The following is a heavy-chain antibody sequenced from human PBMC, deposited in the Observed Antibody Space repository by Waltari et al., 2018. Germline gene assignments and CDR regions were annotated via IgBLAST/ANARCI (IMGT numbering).Heavy chain of an antibody. V-gene: IGHV1-2*06. CDR3: LRDSSGSHFDY. CDR1: GYTFTDYA. D-gene: IGHD3-22*01. Sequence: LVQSGAEVKKPGASVKVSCKASGYTFTDYAILWVRPAPGQGLEWMGRINPKNGDTHYAQNFQGRVALTTDTSTNTAFMELQRLRSDDTAVYYCLRDSSGSHFDYWGQGTLVTVSS. CDR2: INPKNGDT. J-gene: IGHJ4*02.